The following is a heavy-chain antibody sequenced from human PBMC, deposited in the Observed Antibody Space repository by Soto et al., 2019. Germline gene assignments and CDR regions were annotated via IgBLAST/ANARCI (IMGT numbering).Heavy chain of an antibody. Sequence: EVQLLESGGGLVQPGGSLRLSCADSGFTFTSYGMSWVRRAPGKGLEWVSAIGGSGGTTYYADSVKGRFTISRDTSKNTLYLQMNSLRGEDTAVYYCAKDGIAVTGPGTNAFDIWGQGTMVTVSS. CDR3: AKDGIAVTGPGTNAFDI. CDR2: IGGSGGTT. J-gene: IGHJ3*02. D-gene: IGHD6-19*01. CDR1: GFTFTSYG. V-gene: IGHV3-23*01.